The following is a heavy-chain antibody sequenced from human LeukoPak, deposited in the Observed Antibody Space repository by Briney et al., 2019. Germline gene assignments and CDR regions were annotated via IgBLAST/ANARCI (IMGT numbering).Heavy chain of an antibody. CDR3: ASLYSSSWYNWFDP. D-gene: IGHD6-13*01. CDR2: IYYSGST. Sequence: TDSLSLICTASAGSIRSHYRSRIRQPPRQELERIWYIYYSGSTNYNPSLKSRLTISVDTSKNQFSLKLSSVTAADTAVYYCASLYSSSWYNWFDPWGQGTLVTVSS. J-gene: IGHJ5*02. V-gene: IGHV4-59*07. CDR1: AGSIRSHY.